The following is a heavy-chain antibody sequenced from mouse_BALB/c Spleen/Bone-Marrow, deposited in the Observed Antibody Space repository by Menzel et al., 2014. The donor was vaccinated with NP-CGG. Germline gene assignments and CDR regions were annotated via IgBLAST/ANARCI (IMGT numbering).Heavy chain of an antibody. CDR3: ARDSPYAMDY. Sequence: DVKLQESGAELVKPGASVKLSCTASGFNIKDTYMHWVKQRPEQGLEWIGRIDPANGNTKYDPKFQGKATITADTSSNTAYLQLSILTSEDTAVYYCARDSPYAMDYGGQGASVTVSS. CDR2: IDPANGNT. CDR1: GFNIKDTY. V-gene: IGHV14-3*02. J-gene: IGHJ4*01.